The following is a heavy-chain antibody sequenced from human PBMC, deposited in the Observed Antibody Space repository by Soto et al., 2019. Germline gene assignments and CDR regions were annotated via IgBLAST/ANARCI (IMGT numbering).Heavy chain of an antibody. CDR1: GFRLSSYA. CDR3: AKDRRDGDFMHILVVDF. V-gene: IGHV3-30*18. CDR2: MSYDESKK. D-gene: IGHD2-15*01. Sequence: QVRLVESGGGVVQPGGSLRLSCATSGFRLSSYAMHWVRQAPGKGMEWVALMSYDESKKYYADSVKGRFTISRDTSKNTLVLEMNNLRVEDTAVYYCAKDRRDGDFMHILVVDFWGQGVLVTVS. J-gene: IGHJ4*02.